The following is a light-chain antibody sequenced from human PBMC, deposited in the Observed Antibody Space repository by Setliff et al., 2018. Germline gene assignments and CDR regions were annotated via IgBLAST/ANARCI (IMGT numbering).Light chain of an antibody. Sequence: QSALTQPRSVSGSPPQSITISCSGTSSDVGSYDLVSWYQQHPGKAPKLIIYNVSGRPSGVSHRFSGSKSDNTASLTISGLQAEDEADYYCNAYTSRSTDVFGSGTKGTVL. CDR1: SSDVGSYDL. V-gene: IGLV2-14*03. CDR3: NAYTSRSTDV. CDR2: NVS. J-gene: IGLJ1*01.